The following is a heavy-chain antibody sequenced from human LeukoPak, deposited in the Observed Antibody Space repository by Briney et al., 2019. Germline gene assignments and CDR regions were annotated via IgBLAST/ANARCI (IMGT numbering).Heavy chain of an antibody. D-gene: IGHD6-6*01. CDR2: INHSGST. J-gene: IGHJ4*02. CDR1: GGSFSGYY. V-gene: IGHV4-34*01. CDR3: ARDKYSSSTRYLDY. Sequence: SETLSLTCAVYGGSFSGYYWSWIRQPPGKGLEWIGEINHSGSTYYNPSLKSRVTISVDTSKNQFSLKLSSVTAADTAVYYCARDKYSSSTRYLDYWGQGTLVTVSS.